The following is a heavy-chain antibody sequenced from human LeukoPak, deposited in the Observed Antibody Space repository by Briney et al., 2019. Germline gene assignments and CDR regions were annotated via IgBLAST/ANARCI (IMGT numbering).Heavy chain of an antibody. J-gene: IGHJ4*02. D-gene: IGHD3-22*01. V-gene: IGHV3-74*01. CDR2: INSDGSDT. Sequence: GGSLRLSCAASGFTFSSSGMHWFRQAPGKGLVWVSLINSDGSDTNYADSVKGRFTISRDNVKNTLYLQMNSLRAEDTAVYYCASRIPSVSSSFWGQGTLVTVSS. CDR1: GFTFSSSG. CDR3: ASRIPSVSSSF.